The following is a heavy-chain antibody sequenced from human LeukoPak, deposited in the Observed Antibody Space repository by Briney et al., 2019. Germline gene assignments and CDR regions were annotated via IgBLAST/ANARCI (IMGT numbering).Heavy chain of an antibody. CDR3: ARDPSTGFDY. CDR1: GFIFSSYS. CDR2: ISYDGSNK. V-gene: IGHV3-30*03. Sequence: GGSLRLSCAASGFIFSSYSMNWVRQAPGKGLEWVAVISYDGSNKYYADSVKGRFTISRDNSKNTLYLQMNSLRAEDTAVYYCARDPSTGFDYWGQGTLVTVSS. D-gene: IGHD2-8*02. J-gene: IGHJ4*02.